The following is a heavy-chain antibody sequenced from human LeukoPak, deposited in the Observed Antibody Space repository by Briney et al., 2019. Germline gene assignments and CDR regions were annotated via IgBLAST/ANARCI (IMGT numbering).Heavy chain of an antibody. CDR3: AREELVAAAFDH. CDR1: GFTFSGYE. J-gene: IGHJ4*02. CDR2: ISTTGETI. D-gene: IGHD2-15*01. V-gene: IGHV3-48*03. Sequence: GGSLRLSRAASGFTFSGYEMNWVRQAPGKGLEWVSYISTTGETIYYADSVKGRFTISRDNAKSSLYLQMNSLRAEDTAIYYCAREELVAAAFDHWGQGTLVTVSS.